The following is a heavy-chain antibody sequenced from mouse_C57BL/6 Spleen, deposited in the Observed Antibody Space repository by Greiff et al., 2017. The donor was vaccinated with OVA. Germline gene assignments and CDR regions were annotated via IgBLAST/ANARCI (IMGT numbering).Heavy chain of an antibody. D-gene: IGHD2-2*01. V-gene: IGHV1-62-2*01. CDR1: GSTFTEYS. CDR3: ARHEERGTMVTTKGAWFAY. CDR2: FYPGSGSI. Sequence: QVHVKQSGAELVKPGASVKLSCKASGSTFTEYSIHWVKPRSGQGLEWIGWFYPGSGSIKYNEKFKDKATLTADKSSSTVYMELSRLTSEDSAVYVCARHEERGTMVTTKGAWFAYWGQGTLVTVSA. J-gene: IGHJ3*01.